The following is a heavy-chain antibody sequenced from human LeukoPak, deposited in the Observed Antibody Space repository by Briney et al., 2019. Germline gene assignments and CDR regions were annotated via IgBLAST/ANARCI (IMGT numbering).Heavy chain of an antibody. CDR1: GFTFSSYG. CDR2: ISYDGSNK. V-gene: IGHV3-30*03. D-gene: IGHD3-22*01. J-gene: IGHJ3*02. CDR3: AREDSSGYYYEAFDI. Sequence: GRSLRLSCAASGFTFSSYGMHWVRQAPGKGLEWVAVISYDGSNKYYADSVKGRFTISRDNSKNTLYLQMNSLRAEDTAVYYCAREDSSGYYYEAFDIWGQGTMVTVSS.